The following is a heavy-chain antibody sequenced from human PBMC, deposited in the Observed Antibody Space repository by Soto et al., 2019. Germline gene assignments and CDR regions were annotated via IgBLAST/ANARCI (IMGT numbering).Heavy chain of an antibody. CDR2: ISWNSGSI. J-gene: IGHJ6*03. CDR1: GFTFDDYA. Sequence: EVQLVESGGGLVQPGRSLGLSCAASGFTFDDYAMHWVRQAPGKGLEWVSGISWNSGSIGYADSVKGRFTISRDNAKNSLYLQMNSLRAEDTALYYCTSGGPAASLYYYYMDVWGKGTTVTVSS. CDR3: TSGGPAASLYYYYMDV. D-gene: IGHD2-2*01. V-gene: IGHV3-9*01.